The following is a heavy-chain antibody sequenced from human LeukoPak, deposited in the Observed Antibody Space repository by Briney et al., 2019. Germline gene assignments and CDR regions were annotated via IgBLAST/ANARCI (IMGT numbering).Heavy chain of an antibody. D-gene: IGHD3-22*01. V-gene: IGHV3-30*03. CDR1: GFTFSSYG. CDR2: ISYDGSNK. J-gene: IGHJ4*02. CDR3: ARAYYDSSGYYYLDY. Sequence: GRSLRLSCAASGFTFSSYGMHWVRQAPGKGLEWVAVISYDGSNKYYADSVKGRFTISRDNSKNTLYLQMNSLRAEDTAVYYCARAYYDSSGYYYLDYWGQGTLVTVSS.